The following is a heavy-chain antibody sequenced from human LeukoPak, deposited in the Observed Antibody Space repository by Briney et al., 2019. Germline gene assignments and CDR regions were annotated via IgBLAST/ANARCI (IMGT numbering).Heavy chain of an antibody. CDR1: GFTFSSNW. J-gene: IGHJ4*02. V-gene: IGHV3-7*01. D-gene: IGHD2-21*02. CDR3: ARGSPLGIDSVVVTAIY. Sequence: GGSLRLSCAASGFTFSSNWMSWDRQAPGKGLEWVANTKQEGSEKYYVDSVKGLFTISRDNAKHSLYLQMKSLRAEDAAVYYCARGSPLGIDSVVVTAIYWGQGTLVTVSS. CDR2: TKQEGSEK.